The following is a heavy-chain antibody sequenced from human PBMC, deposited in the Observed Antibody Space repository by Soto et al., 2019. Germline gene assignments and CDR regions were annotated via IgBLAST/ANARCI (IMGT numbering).Heavy chain of an antibody. J-gene: IGHJ4*02. CDR2: ISGSGGAT. Sequence: EVQLLESGGGMVRPGGSLRLSCAASGFTFTSFAVSWVRQAPGKALEWVSAISGSGGATYYADSVKGRFTVSRDNSRNTVYLQVESLRVEDTAVYNCAIGEWFSTSCFNFWGKGTLVTVSS. CDR3: AIGEWFSTSCFNF. D-gene: IGHD3-10*01. V-gene: IGHV3-23*01. CDR1: GFTFTSFA.